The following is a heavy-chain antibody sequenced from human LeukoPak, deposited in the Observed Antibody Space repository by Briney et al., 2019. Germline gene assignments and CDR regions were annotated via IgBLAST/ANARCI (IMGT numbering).Heavy chain of an antibody. CDR1: GYTFTSYG. D-gene: IGHD5-18*01. CDR2: ISTYYGNT. CDR3: AREVDTAMADY. Sequence: ASVKVSCKTSGYTFTSYGITWVRQAPGQGLEWMGWISTYYGNTNYAQKLQGRVTMTTDTSTSTAYMELRSLGSDDTAVYYCAREVDTAMADYWGQGTLVTVSS. J-gene: IGHJ4*02. V-gene: IGHV1-18*01.